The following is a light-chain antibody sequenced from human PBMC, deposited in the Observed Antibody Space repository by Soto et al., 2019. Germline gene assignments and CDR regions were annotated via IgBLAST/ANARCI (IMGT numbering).Light chain of an antibody. CDR2: DAS. Sequence: EIVLTQSPAPLSLSPGERATLSCRASQSVSSYLAWYQQKPGQAPRLLIYDASNRATGIPARFSGSGSGTEFTLTISSLEPEDFAVYYCQQRSNWPPTWTFGQGTKVEIK. CDR3: QQRSNWPPTWT. J-gene: IGKJ1*01. V-gene: IGKV3-11*01. CDR1: QSVSSY.